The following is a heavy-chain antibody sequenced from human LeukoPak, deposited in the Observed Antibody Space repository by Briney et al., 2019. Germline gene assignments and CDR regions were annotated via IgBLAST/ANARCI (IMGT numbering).Heavy chain of an antibody. CDR2: ISSSSLTI. J-gene: IGHJ3*02. Sequence: GGSLRLSCAASGFTFSAYNMNWVRQAPGKGLEWVSYISSSSLTIYYGDSVKGRFTISRDNAKNSLYLQMNSLRAEGTALYYCAKDMTAQALSAFDIWGQGTMVTVSS. CDR1: GFTFSAYN. CDR3: AKDMTAQALSAFDI. V-gene: IGHV3-48*04. D-gene: IGHD3-10*01.